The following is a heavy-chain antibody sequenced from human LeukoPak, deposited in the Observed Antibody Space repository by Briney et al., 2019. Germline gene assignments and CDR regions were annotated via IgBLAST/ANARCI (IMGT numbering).Heavy chain of an antibody. CDR2: IRYDGSNK. CDR1: GFTFSSYG. CDR3: AKDCCSGSYSFFDY. Sequence: GGSLRLSCTASGFTFSSYGMHWVRQAPGKALEGVAFIRYDGSNKYYADSVKGRFTISRDNSKISLYLQMNSLRAEDTAVYYCAKDCCSGSYSFFDYWGQGTLVTVSS. V-gene: IGHV3-30*02. J-gene: IGHJ4*02. D-gene: IGHD1-26*01.